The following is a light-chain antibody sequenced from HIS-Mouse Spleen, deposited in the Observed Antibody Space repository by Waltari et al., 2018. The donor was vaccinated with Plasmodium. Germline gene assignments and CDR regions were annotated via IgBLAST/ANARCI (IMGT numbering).Light chain of an antibody. V-gene: IGKV1-8*01. CDR2: AAS. CDR3: QQYYSYPYT. Sequence: AIRMTQSPSSFSASTGDRLTITCRASQGISSYLAWYQQKPRKAPKLLIYAASTLQSGVPSRFSGSGSGTDFTLTISCLQSEDFATYCQQYYSYPYTFGQGTKLEIK. J-gene: IGKJ2*01. CDR1: QGISSY.